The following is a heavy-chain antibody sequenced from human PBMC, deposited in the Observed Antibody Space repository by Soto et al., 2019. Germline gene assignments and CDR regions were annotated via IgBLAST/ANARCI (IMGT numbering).Heavy chain of an antibody. CDR1: GGSISGYY. D-gene: IGHD2-15*01. CDR3: TRDKYGGGS. J-gene: IGHJ3*01. CDR2: IYYSGST. Sequence: SETLSLTCTVSGGSISGYYWSWIRQPPGKGLEWIGYIYYSGSTNYNPSLKSRVTISLDTSRNQFSLKLSSVTAADTAVYYCTRDKYGGGSWGPGTMVTVSS. V-gene: IGHV4-59*01.